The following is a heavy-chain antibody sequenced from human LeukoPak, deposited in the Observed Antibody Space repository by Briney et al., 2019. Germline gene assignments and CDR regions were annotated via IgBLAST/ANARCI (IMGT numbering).Heavy chain of an antibody. Sequence: SETLSLTCAVYGGSFSGYYWSWIRQPPGKGLEWIGEINHSGSTNYNPSLKSRVTISVDTSKNQFSLKLSSVTAADTAIYYCARDHTETSSLNFRNYYYYGMDIWGQGTTVIVSS. J-gene: IGHJ6*02. CDR1: GGSFSGYY. CDR2: INHSGST. CDR3: ARDHTETSSLNFRNYYYYGMDI. D-gene: IGHD4-4*01. V-gene: IGHV4-34*01.